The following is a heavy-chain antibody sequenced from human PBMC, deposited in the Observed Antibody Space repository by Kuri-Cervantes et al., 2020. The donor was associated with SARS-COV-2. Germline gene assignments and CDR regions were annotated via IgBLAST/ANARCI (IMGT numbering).Heavy chain of an antibody. Sequence: GESLKISCAASGFTFSSYSMNWVRQAPGKGLEWVSYISSSSSTIYYADSVKGRFTISRDNAKNSLYLQMNSLRDEDTAVYYCARDFTMVRGVIRAPLDYWGQGTLVTVSS. J-gene: IGHJ4*02. D-gene: IGHD3-10*01. CDR3: ARDFTMVRGVIRAPLDY. CDR1: GFTFSSYS. CDR2: ISSSSSTI. V-gene: IGHV3-48*02.